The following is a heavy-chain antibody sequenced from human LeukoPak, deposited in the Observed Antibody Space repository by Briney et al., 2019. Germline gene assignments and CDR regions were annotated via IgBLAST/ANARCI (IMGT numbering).Heavy chain of an antibody. CDR1: GFTFDDYG. J-gene: IGHJ4*02. Sequence: PGGSLRLSCAASGFTFDDYGMSWVRQAPGKGLEWVSGINWNGGSTGYADSVKGRFTISRDSAKNSLYLQMNSLRAEDTALYYCARIIGYCSGGSCYSGALGALQYWGQGTLVTVSS. CDR3: ARIIGYCSGGSCYSGALGALQY. D-gene: IGHD2-15*01. CDR2: INWNGGST. V-gene: IGHV3-20*04.